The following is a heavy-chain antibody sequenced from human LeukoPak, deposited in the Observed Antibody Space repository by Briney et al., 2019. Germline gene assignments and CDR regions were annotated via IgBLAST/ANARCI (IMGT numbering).Heavy chain of an antibody. J-gene: IGHJ6*02. D-gene: IGHD1-26*01. CDR2: ISYDGSNK. V-gene: IGHV3-30-3*01. Sequence: GGSLRLSCAASGFTFSSYAMHWVRQAPGKGLEWVAVISYDGSNKYYADSVKGRFTISRDNAKNSLYLQMNSLRAEDTALYYCARELGSYEGGYYGMDVSGQGTTVTVSS. CDR3: ARELGSYEGGYYGMDV. CDR1: GFTFSSYA.